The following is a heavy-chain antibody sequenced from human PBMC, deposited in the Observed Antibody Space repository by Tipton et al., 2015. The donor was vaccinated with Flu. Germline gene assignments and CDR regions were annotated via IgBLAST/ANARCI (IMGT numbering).Heavy chain of an antibody. D-gene: IGHD2-2*03. J-gene: IGHJ6*02. CDR2: FYDEGST. CDR1: GGSISSNSYS. V-gene: IGHV4-39*01. Sequence: TLSLTCTVSGGSISSNSYSWGWVRQPPGKGLEGIATFYDEGSTHYNPPLNSRVSISVDTPMNQFSLKVRSVTAADTAVYYCARLHGHCGSSPCFGYYDMDVWGQGTTVTVSS. CDR3: ARLHGHCGSSPCFGYYDMDV.